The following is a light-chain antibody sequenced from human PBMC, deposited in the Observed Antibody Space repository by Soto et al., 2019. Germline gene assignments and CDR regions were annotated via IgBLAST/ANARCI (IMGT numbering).Light chain of an antibody. CDR1: QSFSSTY. CDR3: QQYGSSPIT. Sequence: EIVLTQSPGTLSLSPGERATLSCRASQSFSSTYLAWYQQKPGQAPRLLVYGASSRATGIPDRFSGFGSGTDFTLTIIRLEPEDFAVYFCQQYGSSPITFGQGTRLEIK. CDR2: GAS. J-gene: IGKJ5*01. V-gene: IGKV3-20*01.